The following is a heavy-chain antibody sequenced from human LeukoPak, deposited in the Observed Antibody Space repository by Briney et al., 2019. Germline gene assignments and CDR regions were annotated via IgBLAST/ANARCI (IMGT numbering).Heavy chain of an antibody. J-gene: IGHJ4*02. Sequence: SETLSLTCTVSGGSISSSSYYWGWIRQPPGKGLEWIGYIYYSGSTNYNPSLKSRVTISVDTSKNQFSLKLSSVTAADTAVYYCARQDRMLHYFDYWGQGTLVTVSS. CDR3: ARQDRMLHYFDY. V-gene: IGHV4-61*05. CDR2: IYYSGST. CDR1: GGSISSSSYY. D-gene: IGHD2-8*01.